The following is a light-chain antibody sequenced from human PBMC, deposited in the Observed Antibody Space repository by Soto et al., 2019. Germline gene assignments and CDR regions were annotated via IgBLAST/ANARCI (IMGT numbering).Light chain of an antibody. CDR2: DAS. J-gene: IGKJ2*01. Sequence: EIVLTQSPATLSLSPGERATLSCRASQSVSTYLAWYQQKPGQAPRLLIYDASKMANGIPARFSGSGSGTDFTLTISSLEPEDFAVYYCQHRSNWPRTFGQGTKLEIK. V-gene: IGKV3-11*01. CDR1: QSVSTY. CDR3: QHRSNWPRT.